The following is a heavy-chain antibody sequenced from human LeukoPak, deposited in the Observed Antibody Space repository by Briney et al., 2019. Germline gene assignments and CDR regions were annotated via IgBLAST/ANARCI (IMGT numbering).Heavy chain of an antibody. CDR2: INAGNGNT. CDR3: AREGLGEWLPAGGFFDY. J-gene: IGHJ4*02. D-gene: IGHD3-16*01. Sequence: WASVKVSCKASGYTFTSYAMHWVRQAPGQRLEWMGWINAGNGNTKYSQKFQGRVTITRDTSASTAYMELSSLRSEDTAVYYCAREGLGEWLPAGGFFDYWGQGTLVTVSS. CDR1: GYTFTSYA. V-gene: IGHV1-3*01.